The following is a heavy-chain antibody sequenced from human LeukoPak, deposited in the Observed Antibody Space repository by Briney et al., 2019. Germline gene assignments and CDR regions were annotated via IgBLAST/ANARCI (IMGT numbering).Heavy chain of an antibody. CDR1: GFTFSSFG. CDR3: ARDPVDY. V-gene: IGHV3-30*03. J-gene: IGHJ4*02. Sequence: PGGSLRLSCAASGFTFSSFGMHWVRQAPGKGLEWVAVISFDGSIKYSADSVKGRFTISRDNAKNSLYLQMNSLRAEDTAVYYCARDPVDYWGQGTLVTVSS. CDR2: ISFDGSIK.